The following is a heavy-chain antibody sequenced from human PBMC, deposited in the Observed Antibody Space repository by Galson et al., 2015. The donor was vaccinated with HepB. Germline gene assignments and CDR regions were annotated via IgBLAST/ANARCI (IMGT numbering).Heavy chain of an antibody. D-gene: IGHD3-3*01. J-gene: IGHJ4*02. Sequence: SLRLSCAASGFTFSDYYMSWIRQAPGKGLEWVSYISDSGSTIYYADSVKGRFTISRDNAKSSLYLQMNSLRAEDTAVYYCARVGGGQDDFWSGYFGYWGQGSLVTVSS. CDR2: ISDSGSTI. CDR3: ARVGGGQDDFWSGYFGY. V-gene: IGHV3-11*01. CDR1: GFTFSDYY.